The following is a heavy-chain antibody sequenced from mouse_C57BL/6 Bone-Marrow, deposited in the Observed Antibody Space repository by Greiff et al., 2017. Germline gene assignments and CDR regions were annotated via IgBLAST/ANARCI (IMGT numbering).Heavy chain of an antibody. CDR2: IDPSDSET. Sequence: QVQLQQPGAELVRPGSSVKLSCKASGYTFTSYWMHWVKQRPIQGLEWIGNIDPSDSETHYNQKFKDKATLTVDKSSSTAYMQLSSLTSEDSAVDYCAALITTVVGGYWGQGTTLTVSS. D-gene: IGHD1-1*01. CDR3: AALITTVVGGY. J-gene: IGHJ2*01. CDR1: GYTFTSYW. V-gene: IGHV1-52*01.